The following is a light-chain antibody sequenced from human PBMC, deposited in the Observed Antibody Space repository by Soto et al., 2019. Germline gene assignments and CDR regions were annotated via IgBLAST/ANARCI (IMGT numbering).Light chain of an antibody. CDR3: QQDDSSPIT. CDR1: RDISSY. Sequence: QMPQSQSALSASLGDRSTITCVAYRDISSYLSWYQQKPGKPPHLLIYAASISQSGVPSRFRGSRSGTEFTLTISSLQAEDFANYYCQQDDSSPITFGQGTRLEI. V-gene: IGKV1-39*01. CDR2: AAS. J-gene: IGKJ5*01.